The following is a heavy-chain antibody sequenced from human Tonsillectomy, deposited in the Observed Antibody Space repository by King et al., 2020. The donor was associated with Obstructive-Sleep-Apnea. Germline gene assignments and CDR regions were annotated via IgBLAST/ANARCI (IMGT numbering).Heavy chain of an antibody. D-gene: IGHD3-22*01. CDR3: ARDRGDSSGYYPDWYFDL. CDR1: GGSISSGDYY. Sequence: VQLQESGPGLVKPSQTLSLTCTVSGGSISSGDYYWSWIRQPPGKGLEWIGYIYYSGSTYYNPSLKSRITISIDTSKNQFSLKLSSVTAADTAVYYCARDRGDSSGYYPDWYFDLWGRGTLVTVSS. V-gene: IGHV4-30-4*01. J-gene: IGHJ2*01. CDR2: IYYSGST.